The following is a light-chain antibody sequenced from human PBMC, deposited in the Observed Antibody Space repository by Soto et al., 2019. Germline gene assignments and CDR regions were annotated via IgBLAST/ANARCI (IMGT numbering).Light chain of an antibody. CDR2: VAS. CDR3: QQYNNWPPRWT. V-gene: IGKV3-15*01. CDR1: QSVSSN. Sequence: EIVMTQSQATLSVSPGERATLSCRASQSVSSNLAWSQQTPGQAPRLLIYVASTRATGIPARFSGSGSGTEFTLTISSLQSEDFAVYYCQQYNNWPPRWTFGQGTKVHIK. J-gene: IGKJ1*01.